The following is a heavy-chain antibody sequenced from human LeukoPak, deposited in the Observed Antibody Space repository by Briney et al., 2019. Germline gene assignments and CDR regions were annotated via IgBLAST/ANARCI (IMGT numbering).Heavy chain of an antibody. V-gene: IGHV3-23*01. Sequence: GGCLRLSCAASGFTFSSYAMSWVRQAPGKGLEWVSAISGSGGSTYYADSVKGRFTISRDNSKNTLYLQMNSLRAEDTAVYYCAKGCEMEWYENWFAPWGQGTLVTVSS. CDR3: AKGCEMEWYENWFAP. CDR2: ISGSGGST. D-gene: IGHD3-3*01. CDR1: GFTFSSYA. J-gene: IGHJ5*02.